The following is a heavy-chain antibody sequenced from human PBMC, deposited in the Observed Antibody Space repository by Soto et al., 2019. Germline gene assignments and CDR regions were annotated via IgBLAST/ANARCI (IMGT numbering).Heavy chain of an antibody. CDR2: IYTSGST. J-gene: IGHJ6*02. CDR1: GGSISSYY. V-gene: IGHV4-4*07. CDR3: AKLRYFDWGGEMDV. D-gene: IGHD3-9*01. Sequence: NPSETLSLTCTVSGGSISSYYWSWIRQPAGKGLEWIGRIYTSGSTNYNPSLKSRVTMSVDTSKNQFSLKLSSVTAADTAVYYCAKLRYFDWGGEMDVWGQGTTVTVSS.